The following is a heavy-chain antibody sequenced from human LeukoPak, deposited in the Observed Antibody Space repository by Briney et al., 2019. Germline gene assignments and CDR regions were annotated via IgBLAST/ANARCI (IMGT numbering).Heavy chain of an antibody. Sequence: GGSLRLSCAASGFTFRSYEMNWVRPAPGKGLAWVSYISSSGSTIYYADSVKGRFTISRDNAKNSLYLQMNSLRAEDTAVYYCARTIWSGYSADAFDIWGQGTMVTVSS. D-gene: IGHD3-3*01. CDR3: ARTIWSGYSADAFDI. CDR1: GFTFRSYE. CDR2: ISSSGSTI. J-gene: IGHJ3*02. V-gene: IGHV3-48*03.